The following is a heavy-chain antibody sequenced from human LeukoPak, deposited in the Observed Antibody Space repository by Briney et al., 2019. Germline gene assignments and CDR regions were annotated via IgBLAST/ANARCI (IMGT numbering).Heavy chain of an antibody. CDR2: IWYDGSNK. CDR3: ARDSLDFWSGYYSGLGDY. Sequence: GGSLRLSCAASGFTLSSYGMHWVRQAPGKGLEWVAVIWYDGSNKYYADSVKGRFTISRDNSKNTLYLQMNSLRAEDTAVYYCARDSLDFWSGYYSGLGDYWGQGTLVTVSS. D-gene: IGHD3-3*01. J-gene: IGHJ4*02. V-gene: IGHV3-33*01. CDR1: GFTLSSYG.